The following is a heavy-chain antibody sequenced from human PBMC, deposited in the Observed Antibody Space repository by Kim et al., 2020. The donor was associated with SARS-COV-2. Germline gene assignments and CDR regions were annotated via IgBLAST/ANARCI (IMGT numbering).Heavy chain of an antibody. Sequence: GGSLRLSCAASGFAVSSIYMNWVRQAPGKGLEWVSVIYSGGSTYYADSVKGRFTISRDSSENTLYLQMDYLTVEDTARYYCARGLASSGCYFYYGLDVWG. CDR2: IYSGGST. J-gene: IGHJ6*01. CDR1: GFAVSSIY. CDR3: ARGLASSGCYFYYGLDV. V-gene: IGHV3-66*01. D-gene: IGHD6-19*01.